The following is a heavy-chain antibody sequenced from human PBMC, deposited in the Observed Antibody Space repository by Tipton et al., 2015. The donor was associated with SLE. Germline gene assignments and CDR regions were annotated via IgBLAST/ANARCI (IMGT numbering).Heavy chain of an antibody. CDR3: AREGIVATTDAFDI. D-gene: IGHD5-12*01. J-gene: IGHJ3*02. CDR1: GFTFSSYT. Sequence: RSLRLSCAGSGFTFSSYTMIWVRQAPGKGLEWVAVIWYDESNKFYGDSVKGRFTISRDNSKNTLYLQMNSLRAEDTAVYYCAREGIVATTDAFDIWGQGTMATVSS. CDR2: IWYDESNK. V-gene: IGHV3-33*08.